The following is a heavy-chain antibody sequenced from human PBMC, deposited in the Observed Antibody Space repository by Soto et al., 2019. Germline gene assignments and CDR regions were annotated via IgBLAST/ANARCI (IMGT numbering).Heavy chain of an antibody. Sequence: SETLSLTCAVYGVSFSDYYWSWIRQPPGKGLEWIGEVNHSGGTNYNPSLKSRVTISVDTSKNQFSLKLSSVTAEDTAVYYCARANYYGSPGDFDYWGQGTLVTVSS. CDR2: VNHSGGT. CDR1: GVSFSDYY. V-gene: IGHV4-34*01. J-gene: IGHJ4*02. D-gene: IGHD3-10*01. CDR3: ARANYYGSPGDFDY.